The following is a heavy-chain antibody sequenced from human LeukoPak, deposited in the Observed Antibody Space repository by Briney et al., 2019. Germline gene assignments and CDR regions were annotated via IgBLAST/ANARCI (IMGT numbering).Heavy chain of an antibody. Sequence: SETLSLTCTVSGGSISSYYWSWIRQPAGKGLEWIGRIYTSGSTNYNPSLKSRVTISVDTSKNQFSLKLSSVTAADTAVYYCARETYYYDSSGYYSDFDYWGQGTLVTVSS. CDR3: ARETYYYDSSGYYSDFDY. CDR1: GGSISSYY. J-gene: IGHJ4*02. CDR2: IYTSGST. V-gene: IGHV4-4*07. D-gene: IGHD3-22*01.